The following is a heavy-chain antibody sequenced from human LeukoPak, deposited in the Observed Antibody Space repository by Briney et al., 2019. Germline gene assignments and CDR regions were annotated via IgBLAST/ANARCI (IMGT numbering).Heavy chain of an antibody. CDR3: ARDYRKSDCSGGSCYPDY. CDR1: GFTFSSYW. J-gene: IGHJ4*02. CDR2: INTDGSST. D-gene: IGHD2-15*01. V-gene: IGHV3-74*01. Sequence: GGSLRLSCTASGFTFSSYWMYWVRQAPGKGPVWVSRINTDGSSTTYADSVKGRFTISRDNARNTVYLQMNSLRAEDTAVYYCARDYRKSDCSGGSCYPDYWGQGTLVTVSS.